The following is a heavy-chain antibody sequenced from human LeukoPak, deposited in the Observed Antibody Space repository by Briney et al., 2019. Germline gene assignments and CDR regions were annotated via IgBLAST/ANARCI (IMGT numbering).Heavy chain of an antibody. CDR1: GEFFSAYY. D-gene: IGHD6-13*01. CDR3: ARVLQQFYMDV. CDR2: INHSGIT. V-gene: IGHV4-34*01. Sequence: PSETLSLTCDVYGEFFSAYYWSWIRQPPGKGLEWIGDINHSGITKYNPSLKSRVTMSVDTSKNQFSLELSSVTAADTAVYYCARVLQQFYMDVWGKGTTVTISS. J-gene: IGHJ6*03.